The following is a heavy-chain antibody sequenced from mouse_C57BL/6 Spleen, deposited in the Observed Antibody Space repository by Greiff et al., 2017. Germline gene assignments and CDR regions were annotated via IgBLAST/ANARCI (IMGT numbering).Heavy chain of an antibody. J-gene: IGHJ1*03. CDR3: TRGSYGYDGYFDV. Sequence: EVKLMESGEGLVKPGGSLKLSCAASGFTFSSYAMSWVRQTPEKRLEWVAYISSGGDYIYYADTVKGRFTISRDNARNTLYLQMSSLKSEDTAMYYCTRGSYGYDGYFDVWGTGTTVTVSS. V-gene: IGHV5-9-1*02. CDR2: ISSGGDYI. CDR1: GFTFSSYA. D-gene: IGHD2-2*01.